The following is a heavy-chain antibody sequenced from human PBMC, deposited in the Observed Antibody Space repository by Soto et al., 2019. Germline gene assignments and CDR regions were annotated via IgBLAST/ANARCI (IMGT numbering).Heavy chain of an antibody. D-gene: IGHD6-19*01. V-gene: IGHV1-18*01. CDR2: ISAYNGNT. CDR1: GYTFTSYG. J-gene: IGHJ4*02. CDR3: ARDLLGIAVAGLDFDS. Sequence: QVQLVQSGAEVKKPGASVKVSCKASGYTFTSYGISWVRQAPGQGLEWMGWISAYNGNTNYAQKLQGRVTMTTDTXTXXAYMELRSRRSDVTAVYYCARDLLGIAVAGLDFDSWGQGTLVTVSS.